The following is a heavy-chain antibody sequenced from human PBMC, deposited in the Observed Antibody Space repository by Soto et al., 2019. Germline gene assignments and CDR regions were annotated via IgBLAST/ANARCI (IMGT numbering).Heavy chain of an antibody. D-gene: IGHD3-3*01. Sequence: GGSLRLSCAASGFTVSSNYMSWVRQAPGKGLEWVSIIYTGGNAYYADFVEGRFTISRDNSKNTLYLQMNSLRAEDTAVYYCARDRSPAEMAFGHWGQGTLVTVSS. CDR1: GFTVSSNY. V-gene: IGHV3-53*01. CDR3: ARDRSPAEMAFGH. J-gene: IGHJ4*02. CDR2: IYTGGNA.